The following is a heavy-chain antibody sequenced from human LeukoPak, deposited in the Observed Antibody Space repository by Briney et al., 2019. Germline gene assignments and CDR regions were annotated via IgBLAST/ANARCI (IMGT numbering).Heavy chain of an antibody. CDR3: ARGSIAVAGTAIDY. CDR1: GGSFSGYY. CDR2: INHSGST. Sequence: SSETLSLTCAVYGGSFSGYYWSWIRQPPGKGLEWIGEINHSGSTNYNPSHKSRVTISVDTSKNQFSLKLSTVTAADTAVYYCARGSIAVAGTAIDYWGQGTLVTVSS. V-gene: IGHV4-34*01. D-gene: IGHD6-19*01. J-gene: IGHJ4*02.